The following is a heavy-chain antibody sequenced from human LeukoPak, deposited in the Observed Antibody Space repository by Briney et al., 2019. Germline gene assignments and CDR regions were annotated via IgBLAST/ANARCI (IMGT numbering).Heavy chain of an antibody. J-gene: IGHJ4*02. CDR1: GXTFSSNW. CDR3: ARANNSSWHN. Sequence: LRLSXATSGXTFSSNWMSWVRHVPGRGLDWVANIKPDGSAQYYAASVKGRFTISRDNAKNSVYLQMNSLRVEDTAVYYCARANNSSWHNWGQGTLVTVSA. CDR2: IKPDGSAQ. D-gene: IGHD6-13*01. V-gene: IGHV3-7*01.